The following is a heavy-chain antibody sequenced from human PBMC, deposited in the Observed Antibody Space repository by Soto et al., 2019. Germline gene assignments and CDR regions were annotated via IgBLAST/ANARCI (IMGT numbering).Heavy chain of an antibody. D-gene: IGHD2-15*01. CDR3: AHRPSYCSGGSCYSGFDY. J-gene: IGHJ4*02. CDR1: GFSLSTSGVG. Sequence: QITLKESGPTLVKPTQTLTLTCTFSGFSLSTSGVGVGWIRQPPGKALEWLALFYWDDDKRYSPSLKSRLTHTKDTSKNQVVLTMTNMDPVDTATYYCAHRPSYCSGGSCYSGFDYWGQGTLVTVSS. CDR2: FYWDDDK. V-gene: IGHV2-5*02.